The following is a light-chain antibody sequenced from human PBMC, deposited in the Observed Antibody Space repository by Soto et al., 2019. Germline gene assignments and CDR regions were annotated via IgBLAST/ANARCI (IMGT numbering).Light chain of an antibody. Sequence: EIVMTQSPATLSVSPGERATLSCRASQSVSSNLAWYQQKPGQATRLLIYGASTRATGIPARFSGSGSGTEFTRTISSLQSADFAVYYCQQYNNWPWTFGQGTKVEIK. CDR3: QQYNNWPWT. CDR2: GAS. CDR1: QSVSSN. J-gene: IGKJ1*01. V-gene: IGKV3-15*01.